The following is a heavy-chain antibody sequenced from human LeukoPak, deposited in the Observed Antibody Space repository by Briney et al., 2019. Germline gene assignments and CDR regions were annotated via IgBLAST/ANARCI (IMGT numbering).Heavy chain of an antibody. D-gene: IGHD6-19*01. CDR1: GFLLSTTGMG. Sequence: CGPALAKPTQTLTLTCTFSGFLLSTTGMGVGWVRQPPGKGLEWLAPIAWDGDKYYSTSLKTRLTISKDTSKNQVVLRMTNMDPVDTGTYYCARRITAMAGWSFDYWGQGTLVTVSS. J-gene: IGHJ4*02. CDR2: IAWDGDK. CDR3: ARRITAMAGWSFDY. V-gene: IGHV2-70*13.